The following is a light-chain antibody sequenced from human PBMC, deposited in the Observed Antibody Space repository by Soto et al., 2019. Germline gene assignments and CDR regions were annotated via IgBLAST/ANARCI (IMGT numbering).Light chain of an antibody. Sequence: QLVLTQPPSVSGAPGQRVTISCTGSSSSIGAGYGVHWYQQLPGTAPKLLIYGNNNRPSGVPDRFSGSKSGTSASLAITGLQAEDEADYYCQSYDNSLSSWVFGGGTKLTVL. V-gene: IGLV1-40*01. CDR1: SSSIGAGYG. J-gene: IGLJ3*02. CDR3: QSYDNSLSSWV. CDR2: GNN.